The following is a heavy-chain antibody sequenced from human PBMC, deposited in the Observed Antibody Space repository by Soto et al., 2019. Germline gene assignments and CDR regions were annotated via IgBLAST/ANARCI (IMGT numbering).Heavy chain of an antibody. V-gene: IGHV3-74*01. J-gene: IGHJ4*02. CDR2: ISDDGSTA. CDR1: GFTFSAYC. Sequence: HPXESLSLSCAVSGFTFSAYCMHGVRQVPGKGLTWVSRISDDGSTATYADSVKGRFVISRDNAKNSLYLEMNTLRADDSGLYYCARRPRVSSTGTGAHWGRGTLVTVSS. D-gene: IGHD1-1*01. CDR3: ARRPRVSSTGTGAH.